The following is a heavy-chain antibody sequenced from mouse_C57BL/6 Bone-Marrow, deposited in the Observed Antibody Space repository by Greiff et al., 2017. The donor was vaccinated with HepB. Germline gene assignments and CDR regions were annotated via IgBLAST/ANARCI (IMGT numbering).Heavy chain of an antibody. CDR2: INPDSSTI. J-gene: IGHJ3*01. CDR3: ARLAYYSNYDAY. Sequence: DVKLQESGGGLVQPGGSLKLSCAASGIDFSRYWMSWVRRAPGKGLEWIGEINPDSSTINYAPSLKDKFIISRDNAKNTLYLQMSKVRSEDTALYYCARLAYYSNYDAYWGQGTLVTVSA. D-gene: IGHD2-5*01. V-gene: IGHV4-1*01. CDR1: GIDFSRYW.